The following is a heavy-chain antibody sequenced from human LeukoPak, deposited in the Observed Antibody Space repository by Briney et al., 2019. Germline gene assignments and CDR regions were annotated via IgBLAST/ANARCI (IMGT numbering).Heavy chain of an antibody. D-gene: IGHD6-6*01. CDR1: GFTFSDYA. V-gene: IGHV3-23*01. CDR2: ISGSGGST. J-gene: IGHJ4*02. CDR3: AKDLTVAARLPFGY. Sequence: GGSLRLPCAASGFTFSDYAMSWVRQAPGKGLEWVSAISGSGGSTYYADSVKGRFTISRDNSKNTLYLQMNSLRAEDTAVYYCAKDLTVAARLPFGYWGQGTLVTVSS.